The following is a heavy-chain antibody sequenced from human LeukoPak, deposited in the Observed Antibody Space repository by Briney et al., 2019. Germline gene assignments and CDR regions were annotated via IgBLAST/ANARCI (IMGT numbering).Heavy chain of an antibody. J-gene: IGHJ4*02. D-gene: IGHD3-22*01. V-gene: IGHV3-11*06. CDR1: GFTFSDYY. CDR2: ISSSSSYI. CDR3: ARDRGYYDSSGYPEEY. Sequence: GGSLRLSCAASGFTFSDYYMSWIRQAPGKGLEWVSSISSSSSYIYYADSVKGRFTISRDNAKNSLYLQMNSLRAEDTAVYYCARDRGYYDSSGYPEEYWGQGTLVTVSS.